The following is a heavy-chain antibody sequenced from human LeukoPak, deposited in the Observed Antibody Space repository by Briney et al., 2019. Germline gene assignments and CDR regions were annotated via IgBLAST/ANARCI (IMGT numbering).Heavy chain of an antibody. Sequence: PGGSLRLSCAASGFTVSSSYMSCVRRAPGKGLEWVSVIYSGGSTYYADSVKGRFTISRDNSKNTLYLQMNSLRAEDTAVYYCATEGQYYDSSGYPTWTFDSWGQGTLVTVSS. CDR3: ATEGQYYDSSGYPTWTFDS. D-gene: IGHD3-22*01. CDR2: IYSGGST. CDR1: GFTVSSSY. V-gene: IGHV3-66*02. J-gene: IGHJ4*02.